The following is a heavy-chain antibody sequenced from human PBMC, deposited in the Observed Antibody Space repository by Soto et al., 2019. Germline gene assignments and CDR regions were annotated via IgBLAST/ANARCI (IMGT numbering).Heavy chain of an antibody. V-gene: IGHV3-30*03. CDR2: ISYDGNNK. D-gene: IGHD5-18*01. J-gene: IGHJ3*01. CDR1: GFIFSDFG. Sequence: PVGSLRLSCEASGFIFSDFGMHWVRQSPGKGLEWVAVISYDGNNKYYAQSVKGRFTISRDNSKNTLFLNMDSLRPEDTAVYHCVIGDLDTAVVNSPDAFDFWGPGTMVTVSS. CDR3: VIGDLDTAVVNSPDAFDF.